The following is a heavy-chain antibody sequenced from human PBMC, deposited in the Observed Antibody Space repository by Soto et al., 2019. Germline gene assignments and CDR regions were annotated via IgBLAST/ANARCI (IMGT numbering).Heavy chain of an antibody. CDR3: AREYSSGIAFDY. CDR1: GGTFSSYT. J-gene: IGHJ4*02. CDR2: IIPILGIA. Sequence: SVKVSCKASGGTFSSYTISWVRQAPGQGLEWMGRIIPILGIANYAQKFQGRVTITADKSTSTAYMELSSLRSEDTAVYYCAREYSSGIAFDYWGQGTLVTVSS. D-gene: IGHD6-19*01. V-gene: IGHV1-69*04.